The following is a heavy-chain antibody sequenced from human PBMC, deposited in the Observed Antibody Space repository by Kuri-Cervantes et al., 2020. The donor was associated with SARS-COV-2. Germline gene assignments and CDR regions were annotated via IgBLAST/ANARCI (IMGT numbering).Heavy chain of an antibody. J-gene: IGHJ4*02. CDR1: GFTFSSYE. CDR2: ISSSGSTI. D-gene: IGHD4-17*01. Sequence: LSLTCAASGFTFSSYEMNWVRQAPGKGLEWVSYISSSGSTIYYADSVKGRFTISRDNAKNSLYLQMNSLRAEDTAVYYCARAPTVTLDYWGQGTLVTVSP. V-gene: IGHV3-48*03. CDR3: ARAPTVTLDY.